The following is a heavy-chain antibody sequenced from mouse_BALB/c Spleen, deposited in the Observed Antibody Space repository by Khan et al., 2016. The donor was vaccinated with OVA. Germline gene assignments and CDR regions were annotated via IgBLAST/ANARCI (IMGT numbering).Heavy chain of an antibody. CDR3: ARHLNGSFAY. V-gene: IGHV5-6*01. CDR1: GFSFSSYS. J-gene: IGHJ3*01. Sequence: EVQLVESGGDLVKPGGSLKLSCAASGFSFSSYSMSWVRQTPDKRLEWVATISSGGDYTYYPDIVKGRFTISRDNAKNTLYLQMSSLKSEDTAMYYCARHLNGSFAYWGQGTLVTVSA. CDR2: ISSGGDYT.